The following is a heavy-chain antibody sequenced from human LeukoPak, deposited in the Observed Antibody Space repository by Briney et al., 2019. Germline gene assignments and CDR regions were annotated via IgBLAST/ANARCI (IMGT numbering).Heavy chain of an antibody. Sequence: SETLSLTCTVSGGSISSSSYYWVWIRQPPGKGLEWIGSIYYSGSTYYNPSLKSRVTISVDTSKNQFSLKLSSVTAADTAVYYCAREGGDIVVVPAANWFDPWGQGTLVTVSS. CDR2: IYYSGST. CDR3: AREGGDIVVVPAANWFDP. J-gene: IGHJ5*02. D-gene: IGHD2-2*01. V-gene: IGHV4-39*02. CDR1: GGSISSSSYY.